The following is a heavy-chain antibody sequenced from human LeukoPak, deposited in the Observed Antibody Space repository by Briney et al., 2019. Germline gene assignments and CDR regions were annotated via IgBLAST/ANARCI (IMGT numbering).Heavy chain of an antibody. CDR3: ATGGRVVVAATRTDEGWFDP. D-gene: IGHD2-15*01. V-gene: IGHV1-3*03. CDR2: INAGNGNT. Sequence: ASVKVSCKASGYTFTSYAMHWVRQAPGQRLEWMGWINAGNGNTKYSQEFQGRVTITRDTSASTAYMELSSLRSEDTAVYYCATGGRVVVAATRTDEGWFDPWGQGTLVTVSS. CDR1: GYTFTSYA. J-gene: IGHJ5*02.